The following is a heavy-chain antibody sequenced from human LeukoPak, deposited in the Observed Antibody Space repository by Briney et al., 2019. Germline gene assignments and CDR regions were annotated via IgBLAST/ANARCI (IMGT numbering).Heavy chain of an antibody. J-gene: IGHJ3*02. D-gene: IGHD3-22*01. Sequence: SQTLSLTCTVSGGSISSGDYYWSWIRQPPGKGLEWIGYIYYSGSTYYNPSLKSRVTISVDTSKNRFSLKLSSVAAADTAVYYCATHSSGYDSGNDAFDIWGQGTMVTVSS. CDR2: IYYSGST. CDR1: GGSISSGDYY. CDR3: ATHSSGYDSGNDAFDI. V-gene: IGHV4-30-4*08.